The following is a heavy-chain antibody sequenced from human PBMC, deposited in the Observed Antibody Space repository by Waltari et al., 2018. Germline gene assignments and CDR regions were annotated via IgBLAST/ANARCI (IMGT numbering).Heavy chain of an antibody. J-gene: IGHJ6*02. Sequence: QEQLVESGGGVVQPGRSLRLSWSGSGLGFNRYTMNWVRQAPGKGPEWVAVIWFDGSIKYYGDSVKGRFTISRDNSRNTLYLQMNSLRVDDTAVYYCARDRSSEFYYGMDVWGQGTTVTVSS. CDR2: IWFDGSIK. V-gene: IGHV3-33*01. CDR1: GLGFNRYT. D-gene: IGHD3-10*01. CDR3: ARDRSSEFYYGMDV.